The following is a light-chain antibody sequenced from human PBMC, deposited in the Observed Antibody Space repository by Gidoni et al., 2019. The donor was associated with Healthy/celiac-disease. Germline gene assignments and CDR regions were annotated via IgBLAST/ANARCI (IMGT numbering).Light chain of an antibody. CDR3: QQYDNLPPLT. V-gene: IGKV1-33*01. Sequence: DIQMTQSPSSLSASVGDRVTITCQASQDISNYLNWYQQKPGKAPKLLIYDASNLETGVQSRFSGSGSGTYFTFTISRLQPEDIATYYCQQYDNLPPLTFGGGTKVEIK. CDR2: DAS. J-gene: IGKJ4*01. CDR1: QDISNY.